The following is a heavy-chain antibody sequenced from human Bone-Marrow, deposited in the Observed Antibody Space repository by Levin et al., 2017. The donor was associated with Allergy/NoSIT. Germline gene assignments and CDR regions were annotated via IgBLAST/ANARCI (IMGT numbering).Heavy chain of an antibody. CDR3: THSRPPLRTRHFDY. V-gene: IGHV2-5*02. J-gene: IGHJ4*02. Sequence: SGPTLVKPPQTLTLTCSYSGFSLSSPGVGVGWVRQSPGKALEWLALIYWDEDKRYSPSLRSRLTISMDTSKNQVFLRMTNMDPVDTGTYYCTHSRPPLRTRHFDYWGQGALVNVSS. CDR2: IYWDEDK. D-gene: IGHD4-17*01. CDR1: GFSLSSPGVG.